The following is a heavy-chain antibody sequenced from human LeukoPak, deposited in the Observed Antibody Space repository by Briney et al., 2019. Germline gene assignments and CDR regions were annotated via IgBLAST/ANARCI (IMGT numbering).Heavy chain of an antibody. Sequence: ASVKVSCKASGYTFSSYGISWVRQAPGQGLEWMGWISAYNGNTNYAQKLQGRVTLTTDTSTSTAYMELRSLRSDDTAVYFCARDAIASAGKAPLYWGQETLVTVSS. J-gene: IGHJ4*02. CDR1: GYTFSSYG. CDR3: ARDAIASAGKAPLY. D-gene: IGHD6-13*01. CDR2: ISAYNGNT. V-gene: IGHV1-18*01.